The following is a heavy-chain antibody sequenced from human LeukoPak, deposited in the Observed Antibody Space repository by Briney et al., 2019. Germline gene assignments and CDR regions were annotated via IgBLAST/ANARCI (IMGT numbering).Heavy chain of an antibody. CDR2: ISSSGTI. J-gene: IGHJ4*02. V-gene: IGHV3-11*01. Sequence: GGSLRLSCAASGFTFSSYAMSWIRQAPGKGLEWVSDISSSGTIYYADSVKGRFTISRDNAENSLYLQMHSLRAEDTAVYYCARDKGTYWGQGTLVTVSS. CDR1: GFTFSSYA. D-gene: IGHD1-1*01. CDR3: ARDKGTY.